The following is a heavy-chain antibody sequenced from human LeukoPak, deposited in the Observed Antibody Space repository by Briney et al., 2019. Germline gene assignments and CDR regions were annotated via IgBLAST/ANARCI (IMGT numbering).Heavy chain of an antibody. CDR3: AREGYCGGDCYVRGFDY. V-gene: IGHV3-74*01. D-gene: IGHD2-21*02. Sequence: GGSLRLSCAASGFTFSSYWMHWVRQAPGKGLVWVSRINTDGSSTSYADSVKGRFTISRDNAKNTLYLQMNSLRADDTAVYYCAREGYCGGDCYVRGFDYWGQGTLVTVSS. CDR2: INTDGSST. J-gene: IGHJ4*02. CDR1: GFTFSSYW.